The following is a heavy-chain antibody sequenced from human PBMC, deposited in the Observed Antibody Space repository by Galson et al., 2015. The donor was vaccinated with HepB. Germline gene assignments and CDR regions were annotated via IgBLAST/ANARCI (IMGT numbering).Heavy chain of an antibody. D-gene: IGHD4-11*01. CDR1: GGSISTYF. J-gene: IGHJ4*02. CDR2: IHFSGTA. V-gene: IGHV4-59*01. Sequence: TLSLTCTVSGGSISTYFWSWIRQPPGKGLEWIGFIHFSGTAKYNPSLKSRVTISVNTSKNQFSLRLSSVTAADTAFYYCARSRPGRTTITREHDYWGQGALVAVSS. CDR3: ARSRPGRTTITREHDY.